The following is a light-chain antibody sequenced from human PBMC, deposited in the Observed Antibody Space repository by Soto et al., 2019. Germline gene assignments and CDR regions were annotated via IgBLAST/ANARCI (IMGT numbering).Light chain of an antibody. J-gene: IGKJ5*01. CDR2: GVS. V-gene: IGKV3-20*01. CDR1: QAVDSKF. Sequence: IVLTQSPGTLSLSPGETATLSCRASQAVDSKFLAWYQQNPGQAPRLIMFGVSGRATGVPARFSGGVSGNDFTLTSRSLAPADFAVYYCQLYGISVPVTFGQGTRLQI. CDR3: QLYGISVPVT.